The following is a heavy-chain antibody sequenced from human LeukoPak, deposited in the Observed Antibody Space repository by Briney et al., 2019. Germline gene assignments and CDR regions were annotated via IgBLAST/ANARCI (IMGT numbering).Heavy chain of an antibody. CDR1: GGSISSSGYY. Sequence: SETLSLTCTVSGGSISSSGYYWGWIRQSPGEGLEWIGNIYYSGITYYNPSLKSRVTISVDTSKNQFSLKLSSVTAADTAVYYCARAKWFGELWLPDYWGQGTLVTVSS. V-gene: IGHV4-39*07. CDR2: IYYSGIT. CDR3: ARAKWFGELWLPDY. J-gene: IGHJ4*02. D-gene: IGHD3-10*01.